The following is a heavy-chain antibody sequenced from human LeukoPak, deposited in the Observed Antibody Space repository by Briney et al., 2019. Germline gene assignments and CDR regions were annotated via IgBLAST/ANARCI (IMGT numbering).Heavy chain of an antibody. D-gene: IGHD4-17*01. J-gene: IGHJ4*02. V-gene: IGHV4-59*12. CDR3: ARVDPTVTTGSYFDY. CDR2: IYHSGST. CDR1: GGSISNYY. Sequence: SETLSLTCTVSGGSISNYYWSWIRQPPGKGLEWIGNIYHSGSTNYNPSLRSRVTISVDTSKNQFSLKLSSVTAADTAVYYCARVDPTVTTGSYFDYWGQGTLVTVSS.